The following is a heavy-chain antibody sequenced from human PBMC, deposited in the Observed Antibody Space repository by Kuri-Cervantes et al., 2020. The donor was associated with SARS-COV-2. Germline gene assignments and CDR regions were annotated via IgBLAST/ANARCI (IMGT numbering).Heavy chain of an antibody. Sequence: GGSLRLSCAASGFTFSSYAMHWVRQAPGKGLEWVAVISYDGSDKYYADSVKGRFTISRDNSKNTLYLQMNSLRGDDTAVYYCARDVSSGSYYKDAFNVWGQGTMVTVSS. J-gene: IGHJ3*01. CDR3: ARDVSSGSYYKDAFNV. V-gene: IGHV3-30*01. CDR1: GFTFSSYA. CDR2: ISYDGSDK. D-gene: IGHD1-26*01.